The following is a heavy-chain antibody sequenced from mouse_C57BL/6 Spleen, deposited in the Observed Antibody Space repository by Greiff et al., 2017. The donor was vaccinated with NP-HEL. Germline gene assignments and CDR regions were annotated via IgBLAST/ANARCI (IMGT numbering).Heavy chain of an antibody. J-gene: IGHJ2*01. D-gene: IGHD2-10*01. CDR2: IDPSDSET. V-gene: IGHV1-52*01. CDR3: ARPYYGNYDYFDY. CDR1: GYTFTSYW. Sequence: QVQLQQPGAELVRPGSSVKLSCKASGYTFTSYWMHWVKQRPIQGLEWIGNIDPSDSETHYNQKFKDKATLTVDKSSSTAYMQLSSLTSEDSAVYYCARPYYGNYDYFDYWGQGTTLTVSS.